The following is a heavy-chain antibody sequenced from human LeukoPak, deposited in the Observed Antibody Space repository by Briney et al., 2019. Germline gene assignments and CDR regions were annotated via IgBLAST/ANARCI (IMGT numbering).Heavy chain of an antibody. J-gene: IGHJ4*02. Sequence: GGSLRLSCAASGFTFSDYYMSWIRQAPGKGLEWVSYISSSGNSISYADSVKGRFTISRDSAKNSLYLQMNSLRAEDTAVYYCARDQVSVAGTGIDYWGQGTLVTVSS. CDR1: GFTFSDYY. CDR3: ARDQVSVAGTGIDY. CDR2: ISSSGNSI. V-gene: IGHV3-11*04. D-gene: IGHD6-13*01.